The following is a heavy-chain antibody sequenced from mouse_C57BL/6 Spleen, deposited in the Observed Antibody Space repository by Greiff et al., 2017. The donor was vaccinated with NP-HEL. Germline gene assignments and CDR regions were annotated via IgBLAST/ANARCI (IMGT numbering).Heavy chain of an antibody. CDR3: ARWEITTGYYAMDY. CDR2: IYPGSGST. J-gene: IGHJ4*01. Sequence: QVQLQQPGAELVKPGASVKMSCKASGYTFTSYWITWVKQRPGQGLEWIGDIYPGSGSTNYNEKFKSKATLTVDTSSSTAYMQLSSLTSEDSAVYYCARWEITTGYYAMDYWGQGTSVTVSS. D-gene: IGHD2-4*01. V-gene: IGHV1-55*01. CDR1: GYTFTSYW.